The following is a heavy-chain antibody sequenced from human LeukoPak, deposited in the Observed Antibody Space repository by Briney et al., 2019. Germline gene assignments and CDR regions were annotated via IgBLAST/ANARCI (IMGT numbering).Heavy chain of an antibody. D-gene: IGHD3-10*01. CDR1: GYTFTGYY. Sequence: GASVTVSCTASGYTFTGYYMHWVRQAPGQGLEWMGWINTDSGGTNYAQKFQGRVTLTRDTSITTAYMELSRLRSDDTAVYYCARGTSIVRGIIDYWGQGTLVTVSS. CDR3: ARGTSIVRGIIDY. J-gene: IGHJ4*02. CDR2: INTDSGGT. V-gene: IGHV1-2*02.